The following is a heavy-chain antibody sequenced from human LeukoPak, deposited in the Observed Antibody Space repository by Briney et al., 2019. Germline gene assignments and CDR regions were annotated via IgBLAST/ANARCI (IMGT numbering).Heavy chain of an antibody. J-gene: IGHJ4*02. V-gene: IGHV4-39*01. CDR3: ARSESDWGYYFDY. Sequence: SETLSLTCTVSGGSISSSSYYWGWIRQPPGKGLEWIGSIYYSGSTCYNPSLKSRVTISVDTSKNQFSLKLSSVTAADTAVYYCARSESDWGYYFDYWGQGTLVTVSS. CDR2: IYYSGST. D-gene: IGHD7-27*01. CDR1: GGSISSSSYY.